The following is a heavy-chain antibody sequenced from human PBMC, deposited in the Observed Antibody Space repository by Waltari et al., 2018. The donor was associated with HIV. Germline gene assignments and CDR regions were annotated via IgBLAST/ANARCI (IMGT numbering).Heavy chain of an antibody. CDR1: GFTFSSFS. J-gene: IGHJ6*02. CDR2: ISGSRSTI. D-gene: IGHD5-12*01. Sequence: EVQLVESGGGLVQPGGSLRLSCATSGFTFSSFSMNWVRQAPGKGLEFISYISGSRSTIYYADSVKGRFTISRDNARNSLYLQMNSLRAEDTAVYYCARDGWLRSAYGMDVWGQGTTVTVS. CDR3: ARDGWLRSAYGMDV. V-gene: IGHV3-48*01.